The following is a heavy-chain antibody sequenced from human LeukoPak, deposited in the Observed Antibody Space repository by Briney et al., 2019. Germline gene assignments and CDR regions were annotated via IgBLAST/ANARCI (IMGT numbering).Heavy chain of an antibody. CDR1: GGSVISGSSY. V-gene: IGHV4-39*07. CDR2: IFYSGNT. J-gene: IGHJ3*02. CDR3: ARDIVAKNGVDAFDI. D-gene: IGHD5-12*01. Sequence: PSETLSLTCTVSGGSVISGSSYWGWIRQPPGKGLEWIGNIFYSGNTYYNPSLQSRVTISLDTSQNQFSLTLNSVTAADTAVYYCARDIVAKNGVDAFDIWGQGTMVTVSS.